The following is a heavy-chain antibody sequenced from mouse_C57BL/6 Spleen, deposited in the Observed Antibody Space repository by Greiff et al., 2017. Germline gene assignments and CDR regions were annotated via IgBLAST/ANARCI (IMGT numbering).Heavy chain of an antibody. D-gene: IGHD2-3*01. CDR1: GFTFSDYG. CDR3: ASYDGDYAMDY. CDR2: ISSGSSTI. J-gene: IGHJ4*01. Sequence: EVHLVESGGGLVKPGGSLKLSCAVSGFTFSDYGLHWVRQAPEKGLEWVAYISSGSSTIYYADTVKGRFTISRDNAKNTLFLQMTSLRSEDTAMYYCASYDGDYAMDYWGQGTSVTVSS. V-gene: IGHV5-17*01.